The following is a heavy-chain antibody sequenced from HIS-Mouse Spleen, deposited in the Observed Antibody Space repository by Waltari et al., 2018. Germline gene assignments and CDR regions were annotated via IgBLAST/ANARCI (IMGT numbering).Heavy chain of an antibody. D-gene: IGHD6-13*01. Sequence: QLQLQESGPGLVKPSETLSLTCTVSGGSISSSSYYWGWIRQPPGKGLEWIGSSDYSGSTSYNPALKSRVTISVDTSKNQFSLKLSSVTAADTAVYYCAREIPYSSSWYDWYFDLWGRGTLVTVSS. CDR1: GGSISSSSYY. CDR3: AREIPYSSSWYDWYFDL. V-gene: IGHV4-39*07. CDR2: SDYSGST. J-gene: IGHJ2*01.